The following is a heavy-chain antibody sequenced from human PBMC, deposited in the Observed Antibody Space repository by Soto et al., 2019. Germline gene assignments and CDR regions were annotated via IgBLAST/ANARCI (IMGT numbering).Heavy chain of an antibody. D-gene: IGHD4-17*01. CDR2: IWYDGSNK. J-gene: IGHJ4*01. Sequence: GGSLRLSCAASGFTFSSYGMHWVRQAPGKGLEWVAVIWYDGSNKYYADSVKGRFTISRDNSKNTLYLQMNSLRAEDTAVYYCARVRCYHDYGLEYWDHGRRVTVPS. CDR3: ARVRCYHDYGLEY. V-gene: IGHV3-33*01. CDR1: GFTFSSYG.